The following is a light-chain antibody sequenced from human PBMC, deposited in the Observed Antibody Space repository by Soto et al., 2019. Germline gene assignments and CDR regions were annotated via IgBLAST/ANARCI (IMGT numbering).Light chain of an antibody. CDR1: QNINSW. J-gene: IGKJ4*01. Sequence: DIQIPQSPSTLSASVGAIVTITCRASQNINSWLAWYQQKPGKAPKLLIHKASSLQSGVPSRFSGSASGTEFTLTISSLQPDDFATYYCQQHADYPITFGGGTKVDI. CDR3: QQHADYPIT. V-gene: IGKV1-5*03. CDR2: KAS.